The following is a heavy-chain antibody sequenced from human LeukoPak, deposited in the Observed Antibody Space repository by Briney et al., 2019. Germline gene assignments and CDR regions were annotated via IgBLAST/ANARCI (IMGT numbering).Heavy chain of an antibody. J-gene: IGHJ5*02. CDR1: GFTFSSYS. Sequence: GGSLRLSCAASGFTFSSYSMNWVRQAPGKGLEWVSSISSSSSYINYADSVKGRFTISRDNAKNSLYLQMNSLRAEDTAVYYCARAPSDGIVVNWFDPWGQGTLVTVSS. CDR3: ARAPSDGIVVNWFDP. CDR2: ISSSSSYI. D-gene: IGHD3-22*01. V-gene: IGHV3-21*01.